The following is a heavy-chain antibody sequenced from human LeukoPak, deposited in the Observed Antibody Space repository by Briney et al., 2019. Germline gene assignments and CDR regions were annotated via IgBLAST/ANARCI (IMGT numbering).Heavy chain of an antibody. CDR1: GYSISSTYY. J-gene: IGHJ4*02. V-gene: IGHV4-38-2*01. D-gene: IGHD2-2*01. CDR2: IHHSGSS. CDR3: ARLGYCSSTSCYFEK. Sequence: SETLSLTCAVSGYSISSTYYWGWIRQPPGKGLEWIGSIHHSGSSDCNPSLKSRVTISADTSKNQLSLKLRFVSAADTAVYYCARLGYCSSTSCYFEKWGQGTLVTVSS.